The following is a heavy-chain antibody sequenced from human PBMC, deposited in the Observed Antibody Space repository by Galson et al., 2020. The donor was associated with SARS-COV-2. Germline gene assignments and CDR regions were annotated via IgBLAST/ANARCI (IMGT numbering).Heavy chain of an antibody. V-gene: IGHV4-59*01. J-gene: IGHJ5*02. CDR2: IYYRGST. CDR3: ARELVYNWFDP. CDR1: GGSISSNY. Sequence: ASETLSLTCTVSGGSISSNYWSWIRQPPWKGLEWIGYIYYRGSTNYNPSLKSRVTMLVDTSKNQFSLKINSVTAADTAIYYCARELVYNWFDPWGQGTLVTVSS. D-gene: IGHD3-10*01.